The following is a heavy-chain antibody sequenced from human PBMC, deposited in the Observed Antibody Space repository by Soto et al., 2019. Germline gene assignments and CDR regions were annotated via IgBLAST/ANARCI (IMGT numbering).Heavy chain of an antibody. V-gene: IGHV3-21*01. D-gene: IGHD2-2*01. CDR3: VRESYPAKAFDI. CDR1: GFTFSNYN. J-gene: IGHJ3*02. Sequence: EVQLVESGGGLVKPGESLRLSCAASGFTFSNYNINWVRQAPGKGLEWVSSIRSRSIDMYYPDSVKGRFTISRDDAKNSLSLQMKGLRAEDTAVYFCVRESYPAKAFDIWGQGTMVTVSS. CDR2: IRSRSIDM.